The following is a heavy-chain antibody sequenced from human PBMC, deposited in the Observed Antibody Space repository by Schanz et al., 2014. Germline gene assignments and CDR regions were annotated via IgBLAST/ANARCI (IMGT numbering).Heavy chain of an antibody. J-gene: IGHJ4*02. CDR2: ISGSGGST. D-gene: IGHD2-15*01. Sequence: VQLVESGGGLVKPGGSLRLSCAASGFNFSDYAMCWVRQAPGKGLEWVSAISGSGGSTYYADSVKGRFTISRDNSKNTLFIQMNNLRAEDTAVYYCARDPAAESCYAAGPPIDYWGQGTLLTVSS. CDR3: ARDPAAESCYAAGPPIDY. CDR1: GFNFSDYA. V-gene: IGHV3-23*04.